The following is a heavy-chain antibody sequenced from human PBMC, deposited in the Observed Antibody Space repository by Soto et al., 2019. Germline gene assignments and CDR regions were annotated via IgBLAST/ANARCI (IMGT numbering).Heavy chain of an antibody. CDR3: ARDVNAEPFDL. J-gene: IGHJ5*02. CDR2: VVPDGSGT. Sequence: SLRLSCAGSGFPFSRYWMHWVRQVPGKGLMWVANVVPDGSGTTYADSVKGRFTISRDNAKNMLYLQMNSLRVEDTALYYCARDVNAEPFDLWGQGTLVTVSS. CDR1: GFPFSRYW. V-gene: IGHV3-74*01.